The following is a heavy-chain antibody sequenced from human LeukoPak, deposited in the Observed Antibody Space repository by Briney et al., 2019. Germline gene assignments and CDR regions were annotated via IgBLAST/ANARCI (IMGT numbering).Heavy chain of an antibody. Sequence: SETLSLTCTVSSGSISGYYWSWIRQPPGKGLEWVGYISYNGSTNYNPSLKSRVTISIDTSRIRFSLRLSSVTAADTARYYCASGRGYSGYTFDYWGQGNMVTVSS. CDR3: ASGRGYSGYTFDY. CDR2: ISYNGST. J-gene: IGHJ4*02. D-gene: IGHD5-12*01. V-gene: IGHV4-59*01. CDR1: SGSISGYY.